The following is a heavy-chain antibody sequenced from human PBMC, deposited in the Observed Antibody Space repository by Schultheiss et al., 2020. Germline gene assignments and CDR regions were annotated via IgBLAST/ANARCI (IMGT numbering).Heavy chain of an antibody. Sequence: GGSLRLSCAASEFTFSSYGMHWVRQAPGKGLEWVAVISYDGSNKYYADSVKGRFTISRDNSKNTLYLQMNSLRAEDTAVYYCAKELHSSSWSYDAFDIWGQGTTVTVSS. D-gene: IGHD6-13*01. V-gene: IGHV3-30*18. CDR2: ISYDGSNK. CDR3: AKELHSSSWSYDAFDI. CDR1: EFTFSSYG. J-gene: IGHJ3*02.